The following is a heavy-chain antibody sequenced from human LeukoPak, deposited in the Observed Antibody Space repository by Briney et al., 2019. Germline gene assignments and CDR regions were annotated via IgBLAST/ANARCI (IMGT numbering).Heavy chain of an antibody. CDR2: INQDGSET. J-gene: IGHJ4*02. V-gene: IGHV3-7*01. Sequence: GGSLTLSCAGSEFIFGAYWMTWVCQAPGKGLEWVAHINQDGSETYYMDSVKGRFTISRDNAKKSVFLQMNSLTAEDTVLYYCVRSLQKFGTRDYWGQGTLVTVSS. CDR3: VRSLQKFGTRDY. D-gene: IGHD3-10*01. CDR1: EFIFGAYW.